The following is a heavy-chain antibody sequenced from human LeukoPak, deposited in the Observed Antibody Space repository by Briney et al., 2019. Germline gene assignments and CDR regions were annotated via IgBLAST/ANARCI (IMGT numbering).Heavy chain of an antibody. V-gene: IGHV4-34*01. J-gene: IGHJ4*02. D-gene: IGHD6-19*01. CDR3: ARPRGYRSGWYYFDY. Sequence: SETLSLTCAVYGGSFSGYYWSWIRQPPGKGLEWIGEINHSGSTNYNPSLKSRVTISVDTSKNQFSLKLSSVTAADTAVYYCARPRGYRSGWYYFDYWGQGTLVTVSS. CDR1: GGSFSGYY. CDR2: INHSGST.